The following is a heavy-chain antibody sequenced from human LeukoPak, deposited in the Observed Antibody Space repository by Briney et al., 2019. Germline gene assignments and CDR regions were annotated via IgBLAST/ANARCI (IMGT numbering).Heavy chain of an antibody. D-gene: IGHD3-3*01. V-gene: IGHV1-46*01. J-gene: IGHJ4*02. CDR2: INPSGDGT. CDR3: ARVNYDFWSGYHTQPYYFDY. Sequence: ASVTVSCKASGYTFTDYYMHWVRQAPGQGLGWMGIINPSGDGTSYPQNFQGRVTMTRDRSTSTLYMELSSLRSEDTAVYYCARVNYDFWSGYHTQPYYFDYWGQGTLVTVSS. CDR1: GYTFTDYY.